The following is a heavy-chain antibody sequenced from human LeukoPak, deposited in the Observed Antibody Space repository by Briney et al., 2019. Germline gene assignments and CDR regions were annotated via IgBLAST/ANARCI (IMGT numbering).Heavy chain of an antibody. CDR3: AREDCSSTSCYIGRDEGGLYFDY. CDR1: GGSISSGDYY. Sequence: SETLSLTCTVSGGSISSGDYYWSWIRQPPGKGQEWIGYIYYSGSTYYNPSLKSRVTISVDTSKNQFSLKLSSVTAADTAVYYCAREDCSSTSCYIGRDEGGLYFDYWGQGTLVTVSS. CDR2: IYYSGST. D-gene: IGHD2-2*02. V-gene: IGHV4-30-4*08. J-gene: IGHJ4*02.